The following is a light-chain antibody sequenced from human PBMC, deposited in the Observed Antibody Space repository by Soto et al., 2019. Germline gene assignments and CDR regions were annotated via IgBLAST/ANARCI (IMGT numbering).Light chain of an antibody. Sequence: QSVLTQPPSESGTPGQRVTMSCSGGSSNIASNYVDWYQQLPGTAPKLLIYRNNQRPSGVPDRISGSKSGTSASLAISGLRSEDEADYYCATWDDGLNVWVFGGGTKLTVL. CDR2: RNN. CDR3: ATWDDGLNVWV. V-gene: IGLV1-47*01. J-gene: IGLJ3*02. CDR1: SSNIASNY.